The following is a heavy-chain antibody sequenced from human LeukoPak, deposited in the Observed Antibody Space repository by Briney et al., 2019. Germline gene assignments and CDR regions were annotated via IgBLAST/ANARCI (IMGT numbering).Heavy chain of an antibody. D-gene: IGHD7-27*01. CDR1: GGSMSSENEY. V-gene: IGHV4-61*01. J-gene: IGHJ6*03. CDR3: ARDGPTGDSGYYYYYMDV. CDR2: IYYSGST. Sequence: PSEILSLTCSVSGGSMSSENEYWGWIRQPPGKGLEWIGYIYYSGSTNYNPSLKSRVTISVDTSKNQFSLKLSSVTAADTAVYYCARDGPTGDSGYYYYYMDVWGKGTTVTISS.